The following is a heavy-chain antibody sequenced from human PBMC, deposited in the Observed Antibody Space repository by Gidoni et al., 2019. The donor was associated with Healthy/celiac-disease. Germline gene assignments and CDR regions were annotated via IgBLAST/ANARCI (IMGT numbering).Heavy chain of an antibody. Sequence: EVQLVESGGGLVKPGGSLRLSCAASGFTFSSYSMNWVRQAPGKGLEWVSSISSSSSYIYYADSVKGRFTISRDNAKNSLYLQMNSLRAEDTAVYYCARSHYYDSSGYYYEYYFDYWGQGTLVTVSS. CDR2: ISSSSSYI. CDR3: ARSHYYDSSGYYYEYYFDY. V-gene: IGHV3-21*01. CDR1: GFTFSSYS. J-gene: IGHJ4*02. D-gene: IGHD3-22*01.